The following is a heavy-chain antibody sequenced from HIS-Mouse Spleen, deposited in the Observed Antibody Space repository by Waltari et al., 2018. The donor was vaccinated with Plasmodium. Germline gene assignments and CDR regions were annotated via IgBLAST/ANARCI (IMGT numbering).Heavy chain of an antibody. J-gene: IGHJ3*02. V-gene: IGHV3-9*01. Sequence: EVQLVESGGGVVQPDRSLRLSCAASGVTFDDYAMHWVRQAPGKGLEWVSGISWNSGSIGYADSVKGRFTISRDNAKNSLYLQMNSLRAEDTALYYCAKARGSSSAFDIWGQGTMVTVSS. CDR1: GVTFDDYA. CDR2: ISWNSGSI. D-gene: IGHD6-6*01. CDR3: AKARGSSSAFDI.